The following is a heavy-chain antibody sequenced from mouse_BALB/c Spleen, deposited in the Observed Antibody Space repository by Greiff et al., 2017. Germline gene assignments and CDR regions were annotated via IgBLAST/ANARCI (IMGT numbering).Heavy chain of an antibody. CDR1: GFTFTSYG. Sequence: EVHLVESGGGLVQPGGSLKLSCAASGFTFTSYGMSWVRQTPDKRLELVATINSNGGSTYSPDSVKGRFTISRDNAKNTLYLQMSSLTSEDTAMYYCARDWEDYGSFFADRGQGTLVNVSA. CDR2: INSNGGST. J-gene: IGHJ3*01. CDR3: ARDWEDYGSFFAD. D-gene: IGHD1-1*01. V-gene: IGHV5-6-3*01.